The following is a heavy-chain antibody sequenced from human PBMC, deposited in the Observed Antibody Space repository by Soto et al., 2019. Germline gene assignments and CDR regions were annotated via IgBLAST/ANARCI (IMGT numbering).Heavy chain of an antibody. CDR2: ISGTGANT. Sequence: GGSLRLSCAASGFTFSGYAMTWVRQAPGKGLEWVSSISGTGANTYYADSVKGRFTISRDNSKNTVSLQMNNLRADDTAVYYCAKSPDFYYYGADVWGQGTTVTVSS. CDR3: AKSPDFYYYGADV. CDR1: GFTFSGYA. V-gene: IGHV3-23*01. J-gene: IGHJ6*02.